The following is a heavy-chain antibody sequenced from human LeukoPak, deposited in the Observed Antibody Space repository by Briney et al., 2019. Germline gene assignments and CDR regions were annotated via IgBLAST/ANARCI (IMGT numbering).Heavy chain of an antibody. D-gene: IGHD2-15*01. J-gene: IGHJ4*02. V-gene: IGHV1-18*01. CDR1: GYTFTSYS. CDR3: ARASYCSGGSCYFGY. Sequence: ASVKVSCKASGYTFTSYSISWVRQAPGQGLEWMGWISAHNGNTIYAQKFKGRVTMTTDTSTSTAYMELRSLKCDDTAVYYCARASYCSGGSCYFGYWGQGTLVTVSS. CDR2: ISAHNGNT.